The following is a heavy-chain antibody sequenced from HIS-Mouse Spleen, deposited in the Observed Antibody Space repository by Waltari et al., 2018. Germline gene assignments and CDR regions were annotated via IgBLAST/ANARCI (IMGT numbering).Heavy chain of an antibody. V-gene: IGHV3-33*06. J-gene: IGHJ4*02. CDR1: GFTFSSYG. CDR2: IWYDGSKK. D-gene: IGHD3-22*01. Sequence: QVQLVESGGGVVQPGRSLRLSCAASGFTFSSYGMPWVRQAPGKGVGGVGVIWYDGSKKYYADAGKGRLTSARDNSKNTLYLQMNSLRAEDTAVYYCAKDRGTRILNDANYDSSGDYWGQGTLVTVSS. CDR3: AKDRGTRILNDANYDSSGDY.